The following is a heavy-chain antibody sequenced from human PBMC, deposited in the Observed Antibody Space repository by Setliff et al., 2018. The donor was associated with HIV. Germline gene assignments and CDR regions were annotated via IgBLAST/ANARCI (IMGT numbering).Heavy chain of an antibody. CDR3: ARGVTLVRGGRGDI. Sequence: ASVKVSCKASGGTFSSYAISWVRQAPGQGLEWMGRIIPIFGTANYAQKFQGRVTITADGSTSTAYMELSSLRSEDTAVYYCARGVTLVRGGRGDIWGQGTMVTVSS. J-gene: IGHJ3*02. CDR2: IIPIFGTA. D-gene: IGHD3-10*01. V-gene: IGHV1-69*13. CDR1: GGTFSSYA.